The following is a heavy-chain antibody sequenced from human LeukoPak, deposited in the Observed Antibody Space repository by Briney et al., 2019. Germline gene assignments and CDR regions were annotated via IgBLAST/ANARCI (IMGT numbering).Heavy chain of an antibody. CDR2: IYSSDDT. D-gene: IGHD1/OR15-1a*01. V-gene: IGHV3-53*01. J-gene: IGHJ4*02. CDR1: GFTVSKY. CDR3: ARRTALEQYFDY. Sequence: GGSLRLSCAASGFTVSKYMSWVRQAPGKGLEWVSVIYSSDDTYYADSVKGRFTISRDNSKNTLYLQMNSMRADDTAVYYCARRTALEQYFDYWGQGTLVTVSS.